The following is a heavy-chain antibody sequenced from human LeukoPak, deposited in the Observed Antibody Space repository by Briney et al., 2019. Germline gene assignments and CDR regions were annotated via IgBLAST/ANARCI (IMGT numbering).Heavy chain of an antibody. J-gene: IGHJ4*02. CDR3: ARPQLKYYDSSGYYFSH. Sequence: GGSLRLSCAASGFTFGSYAIHWVRQAPGRGLEWVAVISYDGSNKYYADSVKGRFTVSRDNSKNTLYLQMNSLRPADTAVYYCARPQLKYYDSSGYYFSHWGQGTLVTVSP. CDR2: ISYDGSNK. V-gene: IGHV3-30-3*01. D-gene: IGHD3-22*01. CDR1: GFTFGSYA.